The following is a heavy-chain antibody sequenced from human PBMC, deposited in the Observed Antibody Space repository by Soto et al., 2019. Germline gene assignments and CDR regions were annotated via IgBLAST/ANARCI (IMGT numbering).Heavy chain of an antibody. D-gene: IGHD3-16*02. J-gene: IGHJ4*02. CDR2: ISSSGSTI. Sequence: QVQLVESGGGLVQPGGSLRLSCAASGFTFSDYYMSWIRQAPGKGLEWVSYISSSGSTIYYADSVKGRFTISRDNAKNSLYLQMNSLRAEDTAVYYCARYDYIWGSYPPLGYFDYWGQGTLVTVSS. CDR3: ARYDYIWGSYPPLGYFDY. V-gene: IGHV3-11*01. CDR1: GFTFSDYY.